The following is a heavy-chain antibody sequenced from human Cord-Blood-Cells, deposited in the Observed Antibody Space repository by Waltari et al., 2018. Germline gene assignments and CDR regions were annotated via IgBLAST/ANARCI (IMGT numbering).Heavy chain of an antibody. CDR2: IIPILGIA. J-gene: IGHJ4*02. V-gene: IGHV1-69*09. D-gene: IGHD6-6*01. Sequence: QVQLVRSGAEVKKPGSSVKVSCKASGGTFSSYAISWVRQAPGQGLEWMGRIIPILGIANYAQKFQGRVTITADKSTSTAYMELSSLRSEDTAVYYCAREELVPQKYSSSSYFDYWGQGTLVTVSS. CDR3: AREELVPQKYSSSSYFDY. CDR1: GGTFSSYA.